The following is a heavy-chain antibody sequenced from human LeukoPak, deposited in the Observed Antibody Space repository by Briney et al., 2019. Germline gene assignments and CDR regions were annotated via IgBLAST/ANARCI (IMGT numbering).Heavy chain of an antibody. CDR2: IYHSGST. D-gene: IGHD3-22*01. CDR1: GDSISSYY. CDR3: ARDGTYDSSGYYYGLIDY. J-gene: IGHJ4*02. V-gene: IGHV4-38-2*02. Sequence: SETLSLTCTVSGDSISSYYWTWIWQPPGKGLEWIGSIYHSGSTYYNPSLKSRVTISVDTSKNQFSLKLSSVTAADTAVYYCARDGTYDSSGYYYGLIDYWGQGTLVTVSS.